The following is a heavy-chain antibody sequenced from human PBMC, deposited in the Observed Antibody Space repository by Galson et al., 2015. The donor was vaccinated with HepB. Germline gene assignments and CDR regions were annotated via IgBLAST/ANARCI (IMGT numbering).Heavy chain of an antibody. J-gene: IGHJ5*01. D-gene: IGHD5-18*01. CDR3: AKGYGLFDS. CDR2: ISGNGDST. V-gene: IGHV3-23*01. CDR1: GFAFDTHA. Sequence: SLRLSCAASGFAFDTHAMSWVRQAPGRGLEWISGISGNGDSTFYTDSVQGRFTVSRDNSHNMLYLQMNSLRAEDVGLYFCAKGYGLFDSWGQGILVTVSS.